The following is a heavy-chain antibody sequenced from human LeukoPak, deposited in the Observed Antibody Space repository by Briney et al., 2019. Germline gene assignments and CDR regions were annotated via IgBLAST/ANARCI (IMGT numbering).Heavy chain of an antibody. J-gene: IGHJ4*02. D-gene: IGHD4-17*01. Sequence: GGSLRLSCAASGVTFSSYGMSWVRQAPGKGLEWVSAISGSGGSTYYADSVKGRFTISRDNSKNTLYLQMNSLRAEDTAVYYCAKADYGDYVGSVGYYWGQGTLVTVSS. CDR2: ISGSGGST. CDR1: GVTFSSYG. V-gene: IGHV3-23*01. CDR3: AKADYGDYVGSVGYY.